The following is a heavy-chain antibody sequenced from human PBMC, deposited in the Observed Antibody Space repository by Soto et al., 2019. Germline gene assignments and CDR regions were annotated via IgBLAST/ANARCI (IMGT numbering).Heavy chain of an antibody. CDR2: IYHSGST. CDR3: ARWFSISGEIAKTYNWFDL. V-gene: IGHV4-59*01. J-gene: IGHJ5*02. CDR1: GGSISSYY. D-gene: IGHD3-10*01. Sequence: PSYTLSLTGTVSGGSISSYYWSWIRQPPGNGLEWIGYIYHSGSTNYIPSLKSRVTISVDTAKNQFSLKLSSVTAADTSLYYCARWFSISGEIAKTYNWFDLWGQGSQATVS.